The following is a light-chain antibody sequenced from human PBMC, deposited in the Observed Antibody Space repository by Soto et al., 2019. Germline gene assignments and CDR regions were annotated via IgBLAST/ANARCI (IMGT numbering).Light chain of an antibody. J-gene: IGKJ2*01. Sequence: EIVLTQSPGTLSLSPGESATLSCKACQSVSNSYLAWYQQKPGQAPRLLIYGASSRATAIPDRFSGSGSGTDFTLTISSLEPEDFAVYYCQQHGGSPMYTFGQGTKLEIK. V-gene: IGKV3-20*01. CDR3: QQHGGSPMYT. CDR2: GAS. CDR1: QSVSNSY.